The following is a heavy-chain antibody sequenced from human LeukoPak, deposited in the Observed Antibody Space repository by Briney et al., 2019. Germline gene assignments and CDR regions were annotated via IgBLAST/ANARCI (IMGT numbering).Heavy chain of an antibody. J-gene: IGHJ5*02. CDR2: IIPIFGTA. CDR3: ARDRGTTVTTGKGGWFDP. CDR1: GGTFSSYA. D-gene: IGHD4-17*01. Sequence: GASVKVSCKASGGTFSSYAISWVRQAPGQGLEWMGRIIPIFGTANYAQKFQGRVTITTDESTSTAYMELSSLRSEDTAVYYCARDRGTTVTTGKGGWFDPWGQGTLATVSS. V-gene: IGHV1-69*05.